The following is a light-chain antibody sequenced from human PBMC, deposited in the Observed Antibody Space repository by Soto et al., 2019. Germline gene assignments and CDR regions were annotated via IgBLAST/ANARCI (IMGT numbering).Light chain of an antibody. J-gene: IGLJ2*01. CDR2: EVT. Sequence: QSALTQPASVSGSRGQSITISCTGTSSDVGGYNYVSWYQQHPGKAPKLLIYEVTDRPLGISNRFSGSKSGNTASLTISGLQAEDEADYYCSSYTISSTRVVFGGGTKLTVL. V-gene: IGLV2-14*01. CDR3: SSYTISSTRVV. CDR1: SSDVGGYNY.